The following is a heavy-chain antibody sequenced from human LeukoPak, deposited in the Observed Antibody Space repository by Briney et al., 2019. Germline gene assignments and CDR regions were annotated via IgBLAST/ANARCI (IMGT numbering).Heavy chain of an antibody. D-gene: IGHD4-17*01. CDR1: GVSVSSGSYY. CDR3: ARVLRYGEGYYYYYGMDV. CDR2: IYYSGST. J-gene: IGHJ6*02. Sequence: PSETLSLTCTVSGVSVSSGSYYWSWIRQPPGKGLEWIGYIYYSGSTYYDPSLKSRVSILVDTSKNQFSLKLSSVTAADTAVYFCARVLRYGEGYYYYYGMDVWGQGTTVTVSS. V-gene: IGHV4-30-4*01.